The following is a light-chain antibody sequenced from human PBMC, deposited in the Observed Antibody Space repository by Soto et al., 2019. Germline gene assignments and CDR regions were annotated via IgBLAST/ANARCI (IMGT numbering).Light chain of an antibody. CDR2: VAS. V-gene: IGKV1-9*01. J-gene: IGKJ5*01. CDR3: QQLFSFPPT. CDR1: QGISNY. Sequence: DIQLTQSPSFLSASVGDRVTITCRASQGISNYLAWYHQKPGKAPNLLIYVASSLQSGVPSRFSGSGSGTEFTLTITSLQPEDFATYYCQQLFSFPPTFGQGTRLEIK.